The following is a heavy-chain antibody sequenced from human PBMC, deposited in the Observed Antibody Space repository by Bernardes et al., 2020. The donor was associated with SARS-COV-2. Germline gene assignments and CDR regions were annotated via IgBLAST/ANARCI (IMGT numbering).Heavy chain of an antibody. D-gene: IGHD2-21*01. J-gene: IGHJ3*02. CDR2: IFYNGDT. CDR3: ARGYPAYDYAFDI. CDR1: GGSISPYY. Sequence: SETLSLTCTVSGGSISPYYWNWIRQPPGKGLEWIAYIFYNGDTDYNPSLKSRVTISVDTSKNQFSLKLTSVTAADTAMYYCARGYPAYDYAFDIWGPGTMVTVSS. V-gene: IGHV4-59*01.